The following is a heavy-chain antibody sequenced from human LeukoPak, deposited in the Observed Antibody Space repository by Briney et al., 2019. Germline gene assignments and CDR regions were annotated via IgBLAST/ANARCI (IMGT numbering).Heavy chain of an antibody. Sequence: GGSLRLSCAVSGFTFSSYTINWVRQPPGKGLEWVSSISSGGTYTYYPEPVRGRFTITRDNAKITLYLQMNSLRAEDTAVYYCARGWGYGGNLNYAFDVWGQGTMVTVSS. CDR3: ARGWGYGGNLNYAFDV. D-gene: IGHD4-23*01. V-gene: IGHV3-21*01. CDR1: GFTFSSYT. CDR2: ISSGGTYT. J-gene: IGHJ3*01.